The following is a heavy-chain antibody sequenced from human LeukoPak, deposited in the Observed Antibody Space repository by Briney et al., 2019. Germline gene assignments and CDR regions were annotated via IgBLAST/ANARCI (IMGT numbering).Heavy chain of an antibody. D-gene: IGHD3-16*01. CDR1: GGSISSGRYY. V-gene: IGHV4-61*01. CDR2: IYYSGST. Sequence: SETLSLTCNVSGGSISSGRYYWSWIRQPPGKGLEWIGYIYYSGSTNYNPSLKSRVTISVDTSKNQFSLKLSPVTAADTAVYYCARGFGRTPWGYYMDVWGKGTTVTVSS. CDR3: ARGFGRTPWGYYMDV. J-gene: IGHJ6*03.